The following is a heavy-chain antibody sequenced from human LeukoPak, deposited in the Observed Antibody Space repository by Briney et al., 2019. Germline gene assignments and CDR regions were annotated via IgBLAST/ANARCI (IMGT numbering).Heavy chain of an antibody. V-gene: IGHV4-59*01. CDR3: ARVTLDDYGDYYFDY. D-gene: IGHD4-17*01. CDR2: IYYSGST. CDR1: GGSISSYY. J-gene: IGHJ4*02. Sequence: SETLSLTCTVSGGSISSYYWSWIRQPPGKGLEWIGYIYYSGSTNYNPSLKSRVTISVDTSKNQFSLKLSSVTAADTAVYYCARVTLDDYGDYYFDYWGQGTLVTVSS.